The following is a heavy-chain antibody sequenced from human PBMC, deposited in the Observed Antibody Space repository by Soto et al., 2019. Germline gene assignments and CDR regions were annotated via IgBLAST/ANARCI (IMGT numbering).Heavy chain of an antibody. D-gene: IGHD1-7*01. Sequence: PGGSLRLSCAASGFTFSTYWMSWVRQAPGKGLEWVANVKQDGSDKLYVDSVEGRFTISRDNARNSLSLQMNSLRAEDTAVYYCARVLFRSEELPYYFDYWGQGTLVTVSS. CDR3: ARVLFRSEELPYYFDY. V-gene: IGHV3-7*03. J-gene: IGHJ4*02. CDR1: GFTFSTYW. CDR2: VKQDGSDK.